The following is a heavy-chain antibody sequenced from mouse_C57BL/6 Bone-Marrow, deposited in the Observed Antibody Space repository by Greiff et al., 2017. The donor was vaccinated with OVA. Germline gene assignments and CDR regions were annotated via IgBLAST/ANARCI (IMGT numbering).Heavy chain of an antibody. Sequence: QVQLQQSGPELVRPGVSVKISCKGSGYTFTDYAMHWVKQSHAQSLEWIGVISTYYGDASYNQKFKDKATLTVDKSSSTAYMELARLTSEDAAVYYCARSVRRVRAMDYWGQGTSVTVSS. CDR1: GYTFTDYA. CDR3: ARSVRRVRAMDY. D-gene: IGHD2-14*01. CDR2: ISTYYGDA. V-gene: IGHV1-67*01. J-gene: IGHJ4*01.